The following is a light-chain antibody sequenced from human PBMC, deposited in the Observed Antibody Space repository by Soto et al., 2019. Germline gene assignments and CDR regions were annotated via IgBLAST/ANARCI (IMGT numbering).Light chain of an antibody. Sequence: DIQMTQSPSTLSGSVGDRVTITCRASQTISSWLAWYQQKPGKAPKLLIYKASTLKSGVPSRFSGSGSGTEFTLTISSLQPDDFATYYCQQVHSFPLTFGGGTKVDIK. V-gene: IGKV1-5*03. CDR2: KAS. CDR3: QQVHSFPLT. J-gene: IGKJ4*01. CDR1: QTISSW.